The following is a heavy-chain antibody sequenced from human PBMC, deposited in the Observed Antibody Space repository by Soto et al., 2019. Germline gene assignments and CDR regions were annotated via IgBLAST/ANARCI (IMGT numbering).Heavy chain of an antibody. Sequence: QLQLQELGPGLVKPSETLSLTCTVSGGSISSSSYYWGWIRQPPGKGLEWIGSIYYSGSTYYNPSLKSRVTISVDTSKNQFSLKLSSVTAADTAVYYCARLEGAYYYYYMDVWGKGTTVTVSS. CDR3: ARLEGAYYYYYMDV. CDR1: GGSISSSSYY. J-gene: IGHJ6*03. V-gene: IGHV4-39*01. CDR2: IYYSGST.